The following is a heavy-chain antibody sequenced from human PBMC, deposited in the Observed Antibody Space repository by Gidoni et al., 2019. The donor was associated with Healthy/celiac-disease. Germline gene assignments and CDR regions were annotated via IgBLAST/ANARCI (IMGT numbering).Heavy chain of an antibody. D-gene: IGHD3-10*01. J-gene: IGHJ5*02. CDR1: GGSFSGYY. V-gene: IGHV4-34*01. CDR3: ARKAGNYGSGSYYRFRWFDP. Sequence: QVPLQQWGAGLLKPSATLSLTCAFYGGSFSGYYWSWIRQPPGKGLEWIGEINHSGSTNYNPSLKSRVTISVDTSKNQFSLKLSSVTAADTAVYYCARKAGNYGSGSYYRFRWFDPWGQGTLVTVSS. CDR2: INHSGST.